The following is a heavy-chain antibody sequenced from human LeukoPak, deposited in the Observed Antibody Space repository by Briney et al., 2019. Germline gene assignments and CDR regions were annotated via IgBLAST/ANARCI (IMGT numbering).Heavy chain of an antibody. CDR1: GFTFSSYS. Sequence: PGGSLRLSCAASGFTFSSYSMNWVRQAPGKGLEWVSYISTSSSTIYYADSVKGRFTISRDNAKNSLFLQMNSLRAEDTAVYYCARVRSAANYFDYWGQETLVTVSS. V-gene: IGHV3-48*01. CDR2: ISTSSSTI. CDR3: ARVRSAANYFDY. J-gene: IGHJ4*02. D-gene: IGHD2-2*01.